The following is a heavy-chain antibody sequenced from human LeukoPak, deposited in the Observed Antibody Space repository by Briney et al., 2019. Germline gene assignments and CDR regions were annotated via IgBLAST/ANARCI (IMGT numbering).Heavy chain of an antibody. CDR2: IYNTGTT. CDR1: GFTVSGNH. Sequence: GGSLRLSCAVSGFTVSGNHVTWVRQAPGKGLAWVSTIYNTGTTNYADSVKGRFTISRDNSKNTVYLPMNSLRAEDMAIYYCAGYGGFSKWGQGTHVTVSS. V-gene: IGHV3-53*01. CDR3: AGYGGFSK. J-gene: IGHJ4*02. D-gene: IGHD4-23*01.